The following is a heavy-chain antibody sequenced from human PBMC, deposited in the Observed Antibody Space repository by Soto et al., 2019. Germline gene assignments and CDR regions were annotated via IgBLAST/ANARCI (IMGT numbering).Heavy chain of an antibody. V-gene: IGHV3-30-3*01. Sequence: QVQLVESGGGVVQPGRSLRLSCAASGFSFSNYPMHWVRQAPGKGLEWVALISYDGSNKYYADSVKGRFTISRDNSKNTLYLQMNSLRTEDTAVYYCDGGPGEIDYWGQGTLVTVSS. J-gene: IGHJ4*02. CDR3: DGGPGEIDY. CDR2: ISYDGSNK. CDR1: GFSFSNYP. D-gene: IGHD2-21*01.